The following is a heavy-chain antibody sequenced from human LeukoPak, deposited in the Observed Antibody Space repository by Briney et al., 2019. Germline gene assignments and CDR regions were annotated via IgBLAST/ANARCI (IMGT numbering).Heavy chain of an antibody. CDR3: ARGPPYIVVVTAIGFFDY. CDR1: GGSINY. J-gene: IGHJ4*02. D-gene: IGHD2-21*02. V-gene: IGHV4-39*07. Sequence: PSETLSLTCTVSGGSINYGGWIRQPPGKGLEWIGSIYYSGTTYYNPSLKSRVTISVDTSKNQFSLKLSSVTAADTAVYYCARGPPYIVVVTAIGFFDYWGQGTLVTVSS. CDR2: IYYSGTT.